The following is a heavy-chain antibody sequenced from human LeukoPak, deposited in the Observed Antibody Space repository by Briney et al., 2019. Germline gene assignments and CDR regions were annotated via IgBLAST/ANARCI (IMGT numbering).Heavy chain of an antibody. D-gene: IGHD3-22*01. J-gene: IGHJ4*02. Sequence: SGTLSLTCTVSGDSINSLDLWSWVRQPPGKGLEWIGEMYLSGTTHSNPPVKSRVTISIDKSKNQFFLNLSSVTAADTAVYYCAGLVGRYSSGLYYYYFDYWGQGTLVTVSS. CDR3: AGLVGRYSSGLYYYYFDY. CDR1: GDSINSLDL. CDR2: MYLSGTT. V-gene: IGHV4-4*02.